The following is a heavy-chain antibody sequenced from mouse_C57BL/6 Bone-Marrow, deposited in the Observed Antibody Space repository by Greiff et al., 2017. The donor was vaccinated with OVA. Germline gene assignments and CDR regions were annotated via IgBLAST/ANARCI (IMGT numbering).Heavy chain of an antibody. CDR2: IWTGGGT. Sequence: VMLVESGPGLVAPSQSLSITCTVSGFSLTSYAISWVRQPPGKGLEWLGVIWTGGGTNYNSALKSRLSISKDNSKSQVFLKMNSLQADDTARYYCARNGEFNYGSSLGDYWGQGTTLTVSS. V-gene: IGHV2-9-1*01. CDR1: GFSLTSYA. D-gene: IGHD1-1*01. CDR3: ARNGEFNYGSSLGDY. J-gene: IGHJ2*01.